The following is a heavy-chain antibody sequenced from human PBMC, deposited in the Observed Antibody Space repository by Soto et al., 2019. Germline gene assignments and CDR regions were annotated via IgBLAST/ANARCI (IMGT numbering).Heavy chain of an antibody. V-gene: IGHV3-23*01. D-gene: IGHD2-8*01. J-gene: IGHJ4*02. CDR2: INANAVDT. CDR1: GFIFGNHG. Sequence: GGSLRLSCAASGFIFGNHGMTWVRQAPGRALEWVSTINANAVDTHYADSVKGRFTISRDNSKRTLSLQMNSLRAEDTAIYYRVSWVSAHFDFWGPGTEVTVSS. CDR3: VSWVSAHFDF.